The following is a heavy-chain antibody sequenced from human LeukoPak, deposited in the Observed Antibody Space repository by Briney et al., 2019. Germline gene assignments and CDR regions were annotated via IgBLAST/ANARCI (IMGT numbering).Heavy chain of an antibody. CDR2: INPDSGAT. Sequence: ASVKVSCKTSGYTFTGYYMHWVRQAPGQGLEWMGCINPDSGATNYAQKFQGRVTMTRDTSISTAYLQWSSLKASDTAMYYCARLMRTVAALIRGFDPWGQGTLVTVSS. J-gene: IGHJ5*02. V-gene: IGHV1-2*02. CDR3: ARLMRTVAALIRGFDP. CDR1: GYTFTGYY. D-gene: IGHD6-19*01.